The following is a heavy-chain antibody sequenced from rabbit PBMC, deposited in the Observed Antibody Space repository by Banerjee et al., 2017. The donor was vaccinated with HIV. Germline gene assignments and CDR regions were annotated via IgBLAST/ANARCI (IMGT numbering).Heavy chain of an antibody. J-gene: IGHJ4*01. V-gene: IGHV1S45*01. CDR3: ARDLVAVIGWNFNL. CDR1: GVSFSDREV. D-gene: IGHD1-1*01. Sequence: EQLEESGGGLVKPEGSLTLTCKASGVSFSDREVMCWVRQAPGKGLEWIACINIVTGKSVYASWAKGRFTMSRTSSTTVTLQMSSLTAADTATYFCARDLVAVIGWNFNLWGPGTLVTVS. CDR2: INIVTGKS.